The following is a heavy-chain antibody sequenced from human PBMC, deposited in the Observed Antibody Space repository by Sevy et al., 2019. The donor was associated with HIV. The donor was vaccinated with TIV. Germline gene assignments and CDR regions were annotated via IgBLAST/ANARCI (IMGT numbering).Heavy chain of an antibody. J-gene: IGHJ6*02. V-gene: IGHV3-11*01. CDR3: AGDGENIVVVPAARQELGYDYGMDV. Sequence: GGSLRLSCAASGFTFSDYYMSWIRQAPGKGLEWVSYISSSGSTIYYADSVKGRFTISRDNAKNSLYLQMNSLRAEDTAVYYCAGDGENIVVVPAARQELGYDYGMDVWGQGTTVTVSS. CDR1: GFTFSDYY. CDR2: ISSSGSTI. D-gene: IGHD2-2*01.